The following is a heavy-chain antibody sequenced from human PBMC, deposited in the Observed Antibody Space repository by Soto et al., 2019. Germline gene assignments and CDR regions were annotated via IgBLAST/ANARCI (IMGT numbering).Heavy chain of an antibody. J-gene: IGHJ4*02. D-gene: IGHD3-10*01. V-gene: IGHV1-3*01. CDR2: INAGNGNT. CDR1: GYTFTSYA. CDR3: ARALITMVPHFDY. Sequence: ASVKVSCKASGYTFTSYAMHWVRQAPGQRLEWMGWINAGNGNTKYSQKFQGRVTITRDTSASTAYMELSSLRSEDTAVYYCARALITMVPHFDYWGQGTLVTVSS.